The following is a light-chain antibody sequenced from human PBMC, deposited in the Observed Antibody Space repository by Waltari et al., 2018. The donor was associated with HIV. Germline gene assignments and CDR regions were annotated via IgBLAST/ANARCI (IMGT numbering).Light chain of an antibody. J-gene: IGKJ4*01. CDR3: QHYGSSPLT. CDR1: QGVGSNY. Sequence: EIVLTQSPCTLSLSPGERAPLSCRASQGVGSNYLAWYQQKPGQAPRLLIYGASSRAPGVPDTFSGSGSGTDFTLTISRLELEDFAVYYCQHYGSSPLTFGGGTKVEIK. V-gene: IGKV3-20*01. CDR2: GAS.